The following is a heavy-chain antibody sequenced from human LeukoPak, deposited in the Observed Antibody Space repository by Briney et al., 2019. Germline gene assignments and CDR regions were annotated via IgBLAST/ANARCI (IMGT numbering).Heavy chain of an antibody. CDR2: FDPEDSET. CDR1: GYTPTELS. V-gene: IGHV1-24*01. D-gene: IGHD3-10*01. CDR3: VRFGELLGFAFDI. Sequence: ASVKVSCKVSGYTPTELSMHCVRQAPGKGLEWIGGFDPEDSETIYAQKFQGRVTMTEDTSTDTAYMELSSLRSEDAAVYYCVRFGELLGFAFDIWAQGTMVSVSS. J-gene: IGHJ3*02.